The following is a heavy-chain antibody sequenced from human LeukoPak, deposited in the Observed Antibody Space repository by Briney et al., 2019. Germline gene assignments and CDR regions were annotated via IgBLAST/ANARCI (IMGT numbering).Heavy chain of an antibody. Sequence: GGSLRLSCAASGFSFSDYYMNWIRQAPGKGLEWVSYSSNSGSSTYYADSVKGRFTISRDYAKNALFLQMNSLRAEDTAVYYCTAAPNTTPGSLGHWGQGTLVTVSS. J-gene: IGHJ4*02. CDR3: TAAPNTTPGSLGH. D-gene: IGHD6-25*01. V-gene: IGHV3-11*01. CDR2: SSNSGSST. CDR1: GFSFSDYY.